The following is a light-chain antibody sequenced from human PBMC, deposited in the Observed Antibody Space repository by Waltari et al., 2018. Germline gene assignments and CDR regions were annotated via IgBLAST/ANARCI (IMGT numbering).Light chain of an antibody. CDR1: QTISNY. V-gene: IGKV1-39*01. CDR3: LXSYSNPRT. Sequence: DIQMTQSPSSLSASVGDRVTITCRASQTISNYLNWYQQKPGKAPKLLIYAASTLQNGVPXRXSGSGSETDFTLTISSLQPEXFAAYYCLXSYSNPRTFGGGTKVELK. J-gene: IGKJ4*01. CDR2: AAS.